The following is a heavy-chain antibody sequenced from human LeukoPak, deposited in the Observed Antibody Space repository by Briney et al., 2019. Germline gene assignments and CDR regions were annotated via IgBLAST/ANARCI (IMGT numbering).Heavy chain of an antibody. CDR1: GDSVSSNSAA. Sequence: SQTLSLTCAISGDSVSSNSAAWNWIRQSPSRGLEWLGRTYYRSKWYNDYAVSVKSRITINPDTSKNQFSLQLNSVTPEGTAVCYCARDRPEDYDSSGYYTDWGQGTLVTVSS. CDR2: TYYRSKWYN. V-gene: IGHV6-1*01. CDR3: ARDRPEDYDSSGYYTD. D-gene: IGHD3-22*01. J-gene: IGHJ4*02.